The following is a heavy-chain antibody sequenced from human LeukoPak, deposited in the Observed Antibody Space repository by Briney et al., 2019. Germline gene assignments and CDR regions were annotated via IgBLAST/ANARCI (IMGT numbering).Heavy chain of an antibody. CDR2: ISGSRAIT. J-gene: IGHJ1*01. Sequence: GGSLRPSCAASAVTFSSYGMSWGRQAQGEGGGWGAAISGSRAITYYAASLQGPFTISSDNSNDPLYLQMHSLRGEATALYYCARGGSPAYRTGCIHHWGQGTLVTVSS. D-gene: IGHD6-19*01. CDR1: AVTFSSYG. V-gene: IGHV3-23*01. CDR3: ARGGSPAYRTGCIHH.